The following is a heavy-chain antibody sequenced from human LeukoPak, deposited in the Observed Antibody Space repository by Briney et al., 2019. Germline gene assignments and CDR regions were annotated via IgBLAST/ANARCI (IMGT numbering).Heavy chain of an antibody. V-gene: IGHV3-23*01. D-gene: IGHD2-21*02. J-gene: IGHJ4*02. CDR2: ISGSGGST. CDR3: AKDVDVVVTGIFDY. Sequence: PGGSLRLSCAASGFTFSSYAMSWVRQAPGKGLERVSAISGSGGSTYYADSVKGRFTISRDNSKIPLYLKMNSLRAKDTAVYYGAKDVDVVVTGIFDYGGRGTRITVSA. CDR1: GFTFSSYA.